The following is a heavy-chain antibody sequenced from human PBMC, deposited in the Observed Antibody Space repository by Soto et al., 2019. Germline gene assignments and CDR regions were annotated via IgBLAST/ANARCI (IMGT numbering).Heavy chain of an antibody. D-gene: IGHD6-6*01. J-gene: IGHJ4*02. CDR1: GYTFIGSY. V-gene: IGHV1-2*02. CDR3: ARDGDYSSSSGLLSH. CDR2: MNPTSGDT. Sequence: QVQLMQSGTEVKKPGASVKVSCKASGYTFIGSYIFWVRQAPGQGLEWMGWMNPTSGDTNYAQKFQGRVTMTRDTTISTAYMELRRLRFDDTAVYYCARDGDYSSSSGLLSHWGQGSLVTVSS.